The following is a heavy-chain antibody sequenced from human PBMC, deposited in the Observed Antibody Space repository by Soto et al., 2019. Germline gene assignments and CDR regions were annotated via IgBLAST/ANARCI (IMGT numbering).Heavy chain of an antibody. CDR2: IIPIFGTA. CDR1: GGTFSSYA. CDR3: ARTVAVAGKVVDY. J-gene: IGHJ4*02. Sequence: SVKVSCKASGGTFSSYAISWVRQAPGQGLEWMGGIIPIFGTANYAQKFQGRVTITADESTSTAYMELSSLRSEDTAVYYCARTVAVAGKVVDYWGQGTLVTVSS. D-gene: IGHD6-19*01. V-gene: IGHV1-69*13.